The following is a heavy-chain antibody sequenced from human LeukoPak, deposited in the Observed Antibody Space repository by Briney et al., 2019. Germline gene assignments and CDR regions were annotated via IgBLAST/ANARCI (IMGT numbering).Heavy chain of an antibody. CDR3: ARHGRYGSGTYYRREVDY. J-gene: IGHJ4*02. CDR2: IYPDDSDT. Sequence: GESLKISCKGSGYRFSDYWITWVRQMPGKGLEWTGIIYPDDSDTRYSPSFQGQVTISADKSINTAYLQWSSLKASDTAMYYCARHGRYGSGTYYRREVDYWGQGTLVTVSS. CDR1: GYRFSDYW. D-gene: IGHD3-10*01. V-gene: IGHV5-51*01.